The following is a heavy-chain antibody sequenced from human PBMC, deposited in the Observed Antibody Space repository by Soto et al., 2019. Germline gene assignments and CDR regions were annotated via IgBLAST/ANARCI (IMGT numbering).Heavy chain of an antibody. J-gene: IGHJ5*02. V-gene: IGHV4-39*01. D-gene: IGHD2-8*01. CDR1: GGSSSSSSYY. Sequence: SETLSLTCTVSGGSSSSSSYYWGWIRQPPGKGLEWIGSIYYSGSTYYNPSLKSRVTISVDTSKNQFSLKLSSVTAADTAVYYCARSDIVLMVYAPGWFDPWGQGTLVTVSS. CDR3: ARSDIVLMVYAPGWFDP. CDR2: IYYSGST.